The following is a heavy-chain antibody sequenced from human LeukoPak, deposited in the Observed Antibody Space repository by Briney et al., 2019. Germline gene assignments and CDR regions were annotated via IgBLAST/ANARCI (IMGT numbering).Heavy chain of an antibody. D-gene: IGHD3-16*01. CDR1: GFRFGSDW. Sequence: GGSLRLSCAVSGFRFGSDWMSWVRQAPGKGLEWVATISPDGSEKFYVDAVKGRFIISRDKGKNSLYVQLNSLRADDTAVYYCARYYDPPVGDAFDLWGQGTMVTVSS. V-gene: IGHV3-7*01. CDR2: ISPDGSEK. J-gene: IGHJ3*01. CDR3: ARYYDPPVGDAFDL.